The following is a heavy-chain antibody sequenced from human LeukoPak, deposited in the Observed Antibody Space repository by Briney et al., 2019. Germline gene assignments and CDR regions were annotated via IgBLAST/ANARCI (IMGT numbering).Heavy chain of an antibody. J-gene: IGHJ6*03. CDR3: ARTISFWSGYPYYYYMDV. D-gene: IGHD3-3*01. Sequence: GESLKISCKGSGYSFTSYWIGWVRQMPGKGLEWMGIIYPGDSDTRYSPSLQGQVTISADKSISTAYLQWSSLKASDTAMYYCARTISFWSGYPYYYYMDVWGKGTTVTVSS. CDR1: GYSFTSYW. V-gene: IGHV5-51*01. CDR2: IYPGDSDT.